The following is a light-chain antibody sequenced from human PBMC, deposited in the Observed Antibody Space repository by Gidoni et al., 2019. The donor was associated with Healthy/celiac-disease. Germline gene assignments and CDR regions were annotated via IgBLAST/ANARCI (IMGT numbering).Light chain of an antibody. CDR2: GAS. CDR3: QQYCSSPLFT. V-gene: IGKV3-20*01. J-gene: IGKJ3*01. Sequence: EIVLTQYPGTLSLSPGERATLSCRASQSVSSSYLAWNQQKPGQAPRLLIYGASSTATGIPDRFSGSASGTDFTLTISRLEPEDFAVYSCQQYCSSPLFTFGPGTKVEIK. CDR1: QSVSSSY.